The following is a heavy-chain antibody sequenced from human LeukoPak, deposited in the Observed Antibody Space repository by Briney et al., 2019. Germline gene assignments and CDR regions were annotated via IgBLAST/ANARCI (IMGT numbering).Heavy chain of an antibody. V-gene: IGHV3-64*01. J-gene: IGHJ6*02. CDR2: IGSDGGST. D-gene: IGHD3-9*01. CDR1: GFTFSGYS. CDR3: AREEYDILTGYSHGMDV. Sequence: PGGSLRLSCAASGFTFSGYSMHWVRQAPGKGLEYVSAIGSDGGSTSYANSVKGRFTISRDNSKNTLYLQMNSLRAEDTAVYYCAREEYDILTGYSHGMDVWGQGTTVTVSS.